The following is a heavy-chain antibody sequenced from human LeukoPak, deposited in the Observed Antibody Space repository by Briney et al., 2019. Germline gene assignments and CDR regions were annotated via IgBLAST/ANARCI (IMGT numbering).Heavy chain of an antibody. CDR2: IWGVGSNK. D-gene: IGHD1-26*01. CDR1: GFTFSSYG. J-gene: IGHJ4*02. Sequence: GGSLRLSCAASGFTFSSYGMHWVRQAPGKGLEWVACIWGVGSNKYYGDSVKGRFTISRDNSKNTLYLQMNSLRAEDTAVYYCAKEFWVGATRKLDQWGQGTLVTVSS. CDR3: AKEFWVGATRKLDQ. V-gene: IGHV3-30*02.